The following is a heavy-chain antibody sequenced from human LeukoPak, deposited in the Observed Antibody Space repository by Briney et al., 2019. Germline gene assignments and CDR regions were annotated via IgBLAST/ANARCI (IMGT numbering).Heavy chain of an antibody. CDR1: GFTFSSYT. V-gene: IGHV3-48*01. CDR3: AKDSPADY. CDR2: ISSSGSTI. J-gene: IGHJ4*02. D-gene: IGHD2-2*01. Sequence: GGSLRLSCAASGFTFSSYTMNWVRQAPGKGLEWLSSISSSGSTIYYADSVKGRFTISRDNSKNTLYLQMNSLRAEDTAVYYCAKDSPADYWGQGTLVTVSS.